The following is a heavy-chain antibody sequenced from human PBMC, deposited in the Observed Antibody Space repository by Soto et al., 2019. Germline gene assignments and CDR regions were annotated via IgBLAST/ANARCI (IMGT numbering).Heavy chain of an antibody. CDR2: ISSGGSYM. D-gene: IGHD3-10*01. CDR1: GLAFSTYS. J-gene: IGHJ3*02. V-gene: IGHV3-21*01. Sequence: EVQLVESGGGLVKPGGSLRLSCEASGLAFSTYSMNWVRQAPGKGLEWVSSISSGGSYMYYTDSVKGRFTISRDKAKNSLHLQMNSLRAEDTAVYYCARTYYYGSGSYYNEGAFDIWGQGTMVTVSS. CDR3: ARTYYYGSGSYYNEGAFDI.